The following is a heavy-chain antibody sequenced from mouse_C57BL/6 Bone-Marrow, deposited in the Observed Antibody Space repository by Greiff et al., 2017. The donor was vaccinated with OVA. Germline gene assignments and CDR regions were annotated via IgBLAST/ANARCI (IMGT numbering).Heavy chain of an antibody. CDR1: GFNIKDDY. J-gene: IGHJ2*01. D-gene: IGHD2-4*01. CDR2: IDPENGDT. Sequence: VQLKQSGAELVRPGASVKLSCTASGFNIKDDYMHWVKQRPEQGLEWIGWIDPENGDTEYASKFQGKATITADTSSNTAYLQLSSLTSEDTAVYYCTVYDYDRHFDYWGQGTTLTVSS. CDR3: TVYDYDRHFDY. V-gene: IGHV14-4*01.